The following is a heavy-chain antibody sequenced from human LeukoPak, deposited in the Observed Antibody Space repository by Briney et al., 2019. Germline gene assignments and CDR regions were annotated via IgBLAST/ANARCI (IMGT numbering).Heavy chain of an antibody. CDR2: INSDGSST. CDR1: GYTFTGYY. V-gene: IGHV3-74*01. Sequence: ASVKVSCKASGYTFTGYYMHWVRQAPGKGLVWVSRINSDGSSTSYADSVKGRFTISRDNAKNTLYLQMNSLRAEDTAVYYCARENPGYSSGWYPPGFDPWGQGTLVTVSS. CDR3: ARENPGYSSGWYPPGFDP. J-gene: IGHJ5*02. D-gene: IGHD6-19*01.